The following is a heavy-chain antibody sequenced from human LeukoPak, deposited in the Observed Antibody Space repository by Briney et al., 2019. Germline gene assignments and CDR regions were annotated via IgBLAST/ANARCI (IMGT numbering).Heavy chain of an antibody. CDR3: ARTHDYDNFPDY. CDR2: ISAYSGNT. CDR1: GYTFNRYG. V-gene: IGHV1-18*01. D-gene: IGHD4-11*01. Sequence: ASVKVSCKSSGYTFNRYGFSWVRQAPGQGLECRGWISAYSGNTKYAQNFQDRVTMTTDASTSTAYMELRSLTSDDTAVYFCARTHDYDNFPDYWGQGTLVAVSS. J-gene: IGHJ4*02.